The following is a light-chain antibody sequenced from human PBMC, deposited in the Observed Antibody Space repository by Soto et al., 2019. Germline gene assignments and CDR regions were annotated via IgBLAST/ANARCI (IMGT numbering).Light chain of an antibody. CDR3: GTWDSSLSAYV. CDR2: DNN. Sequence: QSVLTQPPSVSAAPGQTVTISCSGSSSNIGNNYVSWYQQLPGTAPKLLIYDNNKRPSGIPDRFSGSKSGTSATLGITGLQTGDEADYYCGTWDSSLSAYVFGTGTTLTVL. V-gene: IGLV1-51*01. J-gene: IGLJ1*01. CDR1: SSNIGNNY.